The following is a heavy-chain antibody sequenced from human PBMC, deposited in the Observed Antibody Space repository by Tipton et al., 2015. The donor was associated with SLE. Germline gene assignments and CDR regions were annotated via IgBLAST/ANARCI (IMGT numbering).Heavy chain of an antibody. D-gene: IGHD4-17*01. CDR2: ISYDGSNK. J-gene: IGHJ4*02. CDR3: ARDGGTVTHFDY. CDR1: GFTFSSYA. V-gene: IGHV3-30-3*01. Sequence: SLRLSCAASGFTFSSYAMHWVRQAPGKGLEWVAVISYDGSNKYYADSVKGRFTISRDNSKNTLYLQMNSLRAEDTAVYYCARDGGTVTHFDYWGQGTLVTVSS.